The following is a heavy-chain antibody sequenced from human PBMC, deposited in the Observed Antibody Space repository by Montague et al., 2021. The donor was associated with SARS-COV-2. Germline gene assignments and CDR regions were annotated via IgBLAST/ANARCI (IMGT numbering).Heavy chain of an antibody. CDR2: IDWDDDK. V-gene: IGHV2-70*01. D-gene: IGHD3-9*01. J-gene: IGHJ4*02. CDR3: ARIRDYDILTGSYSGFDY. CDR1: GFSLSTSGMC. Sequence: PALVKPTQTLTQTCTFSGFSLSTSGMCVSWIRQPPGKALEWLALIDWDDDKYYSTSLKTRLTISKDTSKNQVVLTVTNTDPVDTATYYCARIRDYDILTGSYSGFDYWGQGTLVTVSS.